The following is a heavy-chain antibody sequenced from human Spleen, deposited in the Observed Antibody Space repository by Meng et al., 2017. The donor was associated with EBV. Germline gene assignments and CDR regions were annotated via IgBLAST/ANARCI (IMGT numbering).Heavy chain of an antibody. CDR2: TIPMFGTA. D-gene: IGHD3-3*01. Sequence: QVELVAAGAEVKRPGSSGYVTCKAPRGPINTETITWGRQAPGQGFEWVGGTIPMFGTATYAQKLQGRVTMTADESTGAVYIKLSSLTYEDTSVYYCARGGRVVIHNFDLWGQGTLVTVSS. CDR3: ARGGRVVIHNFDL. J-gene: IGHJ4*02. V-gene: IGHV1-69*01. CDR1: RGPINTET.